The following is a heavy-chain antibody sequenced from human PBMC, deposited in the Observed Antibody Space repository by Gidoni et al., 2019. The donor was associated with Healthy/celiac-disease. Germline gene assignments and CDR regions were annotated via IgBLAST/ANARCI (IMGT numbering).Heavy chain of an antibody. CDR2: SSGSGGST. Sequence: EVQLLESGGGLVQPGGSLRRSCAASGFTFSSHAMSWVRQAPGKGLEWVSASSGSGGSTYYADSVKGRFTISRDNSKNTLYLQMNSLRAEDTAVYYCAKLGEQLVRTGAFDIWGQGTMVTVSS. V-gene: IGHV3-23*01. D-gene: IGHD6-6*01. CDR1: GFTFSSHA. J-gene: IGHJ3*02. CDR3: AKLGEQLVRTGAFDI.